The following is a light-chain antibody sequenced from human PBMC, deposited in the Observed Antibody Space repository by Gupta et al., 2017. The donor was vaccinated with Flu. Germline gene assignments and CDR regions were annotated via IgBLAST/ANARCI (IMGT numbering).Light chain of an antibody. V-gene: IGLV3-1*01. J-gene: IGLJ3*02. Sequence: SYELTQPPSVSVSPGQTARIACSGDKLGDKYVYWYQQKPGQSPVLVVYDDTKRPSGLLERFSGSNSGATATLTISGTQSMDEAYYYCQAWDTNTAVFGGGTKLTVL. CDR2: DDT. CDR1: KLGDKY. CDR3: QAWDTNTAV.